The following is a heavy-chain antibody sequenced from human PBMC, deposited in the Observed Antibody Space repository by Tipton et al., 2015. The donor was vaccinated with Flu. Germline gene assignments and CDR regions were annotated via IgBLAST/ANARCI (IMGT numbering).Heavy chain of an antibody. V-gene: IGHV1-69*18. Sequence: QVQLVQSGPEVKKPGSSVKVSCKASGGTLSSFTISWVRQAPGQGFEWMGRFIPTFGTPTYAQRFQGRVTITADSSAAYMELRNLKSEDTAVYYCARGLQRATMRNPYFYGLDVWGQGTTVTVS. J-gene: IGHJ6*02. CDR2: FIPTFGTP. D-gene: IGHD5-24*01. CDR3: ARGLQRATMRNPYFYGLDV. CDR1: GGTLSSFT.